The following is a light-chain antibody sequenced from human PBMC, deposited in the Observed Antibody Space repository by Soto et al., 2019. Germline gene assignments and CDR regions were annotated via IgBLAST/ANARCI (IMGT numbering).Light chain of an antibody. CDR2: EVS. CDR3: CSYAGSSSLYV. CDR1: SSDVGTYNY. V-gene: IGLV2-23*02. Sequence: QSALTQPASVSGSPGQSITISCTGTSSDVGTYNYVSWYQLHPGKAPKLMVYEVSNRPSGVSNRLSGSKSGNTASLTISGLQAEDEADYYCCSYAGSSSLYVFGTGTKVTVL. J-gene: IGLJ1*01.